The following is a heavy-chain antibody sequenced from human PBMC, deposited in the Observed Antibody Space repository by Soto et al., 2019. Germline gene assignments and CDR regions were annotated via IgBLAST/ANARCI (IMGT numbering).Heavy chain of an antibody. J-gene: IGHJ5*02. CDR3: ARLHLLGQKQLVLSGWFDP. D-gene: IGHD6-13*01. Sequence: SETLSLTGTASGGSISTSSYYWSWIRQPPGKGREWIGYIYYSGRPTYNPSLKSRVTISVDTSTNHFSLKLSSVTAADTAVYYCARLHLLGQKQLVLSGWFDPWGQGTLVTVSS. CDR1: GGSISTSSYY. CDR2: IYYSGRP. V-gene: IGHV4-61*03.